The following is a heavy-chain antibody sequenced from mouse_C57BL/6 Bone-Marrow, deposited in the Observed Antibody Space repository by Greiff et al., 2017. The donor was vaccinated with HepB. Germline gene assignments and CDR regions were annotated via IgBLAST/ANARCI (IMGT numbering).Heavy chain of an antibody. CDR2: ISDGGSYT. CDR1: GFTFSSYA. J-gene: IGHJ2*01. CDR3: ARRTMITTWGYYFDY. Sequence: EVKLMESGGGLVKPGGSLKLSCAASGFTFSSYAMSWVRQTPEKRLEWVATISDGGSYTYYPDNVKGRFTISRDNAKNNLYLQMSHLKSEDTAMYYCARRTMITTWGYYFDYWGQGTTLTVSS. D-gene: IGHD2-4*01. V-gene: IGHV5-4*03.